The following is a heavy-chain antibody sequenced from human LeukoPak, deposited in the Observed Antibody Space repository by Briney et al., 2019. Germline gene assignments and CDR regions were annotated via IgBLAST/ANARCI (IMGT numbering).Heavy chain of an antibody. Sequence: GGSLTLSCAASGFTVITNDMTWVRRPPRKGLEWVSVLYRDGNTKYADSVQGRFTISRDNSKNTLYLEMNSLSPDDTAVYYCARGVEPLAANTLAYWGQGTLVTVSS. CDR3: ARGVEPLAANTLAY. J-gene: IGHJ4*02. D-gene: IGHD1-14*01. V-gene: IGHV3-53*01. CDR1: GFTVITND. CDR2: LYRDGNT.